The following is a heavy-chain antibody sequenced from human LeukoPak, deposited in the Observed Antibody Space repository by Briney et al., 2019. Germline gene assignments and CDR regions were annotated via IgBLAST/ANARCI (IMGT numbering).Heavy chain of an antibody. CDR2: IYSGGST. CDR1: GFSVSNNY. V-gene: IGHV3-66*01. J-gene: IGHJ1*01. Sequence: GGSLRLSCAASGFSVSNNYMSWVRQAPGKGLEWVSVIYSGGSTFYADSVKGRYTISRDNSKNTLYLQMNSLRAEDTAVYYCASDSYSPEYFQHWGQGTLVTVSS. CDR3: ASDSYSPEYFQH. D-gene: IGHD2-15*01.